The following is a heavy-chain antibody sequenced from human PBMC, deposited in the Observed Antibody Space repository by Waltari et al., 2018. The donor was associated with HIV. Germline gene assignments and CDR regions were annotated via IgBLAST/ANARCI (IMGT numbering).Heavy chain of an antibody. D-gene: IGHD2-8*01. J-gene: IGHJ6*02. CDR1: GGSVINRDYY. CDR3: ARRPRMAGFYLYYGMDV. CDR2: IYYTGTT. Sequence: QLQLQQSGPGRVKPSETLSLTRTVSGGSVINRDYYWDFIRQSPGKGLEWIGNIYYTGTTFYNPSLKSRVTMSADLSKNQFSLRLRSVTAADTAIYYCARRPRMAGFYLYYGMDVWGQGTTVTVSS. V-gene: IGHV4-39*01.